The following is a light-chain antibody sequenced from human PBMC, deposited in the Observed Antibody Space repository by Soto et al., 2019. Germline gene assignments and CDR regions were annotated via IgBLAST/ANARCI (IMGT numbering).Light chain of an antibody. J-gene: IGKJ4*01. CDR2: GAS. Sequence: THSPATLSVSPRERPTLSCRASQSVSSNLAWYQQKPGQAPRLLIYGASTRATGIPDRFSGSGSGTDFTLTISRLEPEDFAVYYCQQYSSSPLTFGGGTKVDIK. CDR3: QQYSSSPLT. V-gene: IGKV3-20*01. CDR1: QSVSSN.